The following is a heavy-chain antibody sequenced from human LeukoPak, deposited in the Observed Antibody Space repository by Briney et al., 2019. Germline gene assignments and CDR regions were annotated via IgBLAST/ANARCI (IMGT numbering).Heavy chain of an antibody. CDR2: INTNTGNP. CDR1: GGTFSSYA. D-gene: IGHD2-15*01. CDR3: ARDREKGYCSGGSCYSHNWFDP. J-gene: IGHJ5*02. V-gene: IGHV7-4-1*02. Sequence: ASVKVSCKASGGTFSSYAISWVRQAPGQGLEWMGWINTNTGNPTYAQGFTGRFVFSLDTSVSTAYLQISSLKAEDTAVYYCARDREKGYCSGGSCYSHNWFDPWGQGTLVTVSS.